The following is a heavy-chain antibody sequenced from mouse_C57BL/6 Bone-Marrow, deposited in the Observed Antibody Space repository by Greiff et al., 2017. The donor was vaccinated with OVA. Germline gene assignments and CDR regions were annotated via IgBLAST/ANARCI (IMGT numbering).Heavy chain of an antibody. CDR1: GYTFTDYN. CDR2: INPNNGGT. Sequence: EVQLQQSGPELVKPGASVKIPCKASGYTFTDYNMDWVKQSHGKSLEWIGDINPNNGGTIYNQKFKGKATLTVDKSSSTAYMELRSLTSEDTAVYYCARKGYGSSYGTYWYFDVWGTGTTVTVSS. D-gene: IGHD1-1*01. V-gene: IGHV1-18*01. J-gene: IGHJ1*03. CDR3: ARKGYGSSYGTYWYFDV.